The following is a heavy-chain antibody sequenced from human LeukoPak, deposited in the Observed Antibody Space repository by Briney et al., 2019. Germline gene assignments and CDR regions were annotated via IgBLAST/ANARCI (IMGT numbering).Heavy chain of an antibody. D-gene: IGHD4-11*01. Sequence: GASVKVSCKASGGTFISYAISWVRQAPGQGLEWMGGIIPIFGTANYAQKFQGRVTITTDESTSTAYMELSSLRSEDTAVYYCARAAASEYYSPIWGQGTMVTVSS. CDR2: IIPIFGTA. J-gene: IGHJ3*02. V-gene: IGHV1-69*05. CDR1: GGTFISYA. CDR3: ARAAASEYYSPI.